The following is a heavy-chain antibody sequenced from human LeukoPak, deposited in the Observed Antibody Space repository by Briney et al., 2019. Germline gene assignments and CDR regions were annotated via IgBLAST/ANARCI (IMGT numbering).Heavy chain of an antibody. CDR2: IYTSGRT. V-gene: IGHV4-61*02. CDR3: ARGYSSGHMDV. J-gene: IGHJ6*03. CDR1: GGSISSGNYY. Sequence: PSETLSLTCTVSGGSISSGNYYWSWIRQPAGKGLEWIGRIYTSGRTNYNSSLKSRVTMSVDTSKNQFSLKLSSVTAADTAVYYCARGYSSGHMDVWGKGTTVTVSS. D-gene: IGHD5-18*01.